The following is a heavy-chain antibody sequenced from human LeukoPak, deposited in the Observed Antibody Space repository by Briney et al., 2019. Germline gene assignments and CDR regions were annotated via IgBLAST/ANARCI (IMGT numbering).Heavy chain of an antibody. CDR1: GFTFSNYP. V-gene: IGHV3-23*01. D-gene: IGHD3-9*01. Sequence: PGASLRLSCAASGFTFSNYPMSWVRQAPWKGPEWVSAIVGSGGSTYHADSVKGRFTISRDNPKNTLYMKMNSLRAEDTAVYYCAKWGDYDILTGYYDSDYWGQGTLVTVSS. J-gene: IGHJ4*02. CDR3: AKWGDYDILTGYYDSDY. CDR2: IVGSGGST.